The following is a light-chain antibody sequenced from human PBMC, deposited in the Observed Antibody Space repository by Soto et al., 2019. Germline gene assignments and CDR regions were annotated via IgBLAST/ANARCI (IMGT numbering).Light chain of an antibody. CDR3: SSYTSSSTLYV. Sequence: QSALTQPASVSGSPGQSITISCTGTSSDVGDNNFVSWYQQHPGKAPKLMIYDVTHRPSGISNRFSGSKSGNMASLTISGLQAEDEADYYCSSYTSSSTLYVFGTGPKVTVL. V-gene: IGLV2-14*01. CDR2: DVT. CDR1: SSDVGDNNF. J-gene: IGLJ1*01.